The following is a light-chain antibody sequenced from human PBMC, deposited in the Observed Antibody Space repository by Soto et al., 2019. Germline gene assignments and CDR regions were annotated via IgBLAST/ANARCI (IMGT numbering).Light chain of an antibody. V-gene: IGKV3-20*01. CDR1: QSVSSSY. CDR2: GAS. J-gene: IGKJ3*01. CDR3: QQYGSSLLT. Sequence: EIVLTQSPGTLSLSPGERATLSCRASQSVSSSYLAWYQQRPGQAPRLLIYGASSRATGIPDRFSGSGSGADFTLTISRLEPEDFAVYYWQQYGSSLLTFGPGTKVDIK.